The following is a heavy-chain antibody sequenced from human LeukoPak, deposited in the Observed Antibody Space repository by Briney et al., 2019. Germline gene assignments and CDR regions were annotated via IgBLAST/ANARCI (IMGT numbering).Heavy chain of an antibody. CDR2: ISGSGGST. D-gene: IGHD1-26*01. CDR3: AKGKWELPIGPGNWFDP. J-gene: IGHJ5*02. CDR1: GFTFSSYA. V-gene: IGHV3-23*01. Sequence: PGGSLRLSCAASGFTFSSYAMSWVRQAPGKGLEWVSAISGSGGSTYYADSVKGRFTISRDNSKNTLYLQMNSLRAEDMAVYYCAKGKWELPIGPGNWFDPWGQGTLVTVSS.